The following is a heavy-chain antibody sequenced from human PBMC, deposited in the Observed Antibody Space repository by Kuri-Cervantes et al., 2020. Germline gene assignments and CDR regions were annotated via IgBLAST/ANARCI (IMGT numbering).Heavy chain of an antibody. Sequence: GSLRLSCAVYGGSFSGYYWSWIRQPPGKGLEWIGEINHSGSTSYNPSLKSRVTISVDTSKNQFSLKLSSVTAADTAVYYCARGVVVVVAAVYYYYMDVWGKGTTVTVSS. CDR1: GGSFSGYY. CDR2: INHSGST. CDR3: ARGVVVVVAAVYYYYMDV. V-gene: IGHV4-34*01. D-gene: IGHD2-15*01. J-gene: IGHJ6*03.